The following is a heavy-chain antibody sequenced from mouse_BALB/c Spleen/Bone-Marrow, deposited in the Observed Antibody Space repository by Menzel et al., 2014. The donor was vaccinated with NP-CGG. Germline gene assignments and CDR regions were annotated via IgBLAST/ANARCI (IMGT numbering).Heavy chain of an antibody. CDR3: ANYYYGSSLLAY. Sequence: EVQLQQSGAELVKPGASVKLSCTASGFNIKDTYMHWVKQRPEQGLEWIGRIDPANGNTKYDPKFQGKATITADTSSNTAYLQLSSLTSEYTAVYYCANYYYGSSLLAYWGQGTLVTVSA. J-gene: IGHJ3*01. D-gene: IGHD1-1*01. CDR1: GFNIKDTY. CDR2: IDPANGNT. V-gene: IGHV14-3*02.